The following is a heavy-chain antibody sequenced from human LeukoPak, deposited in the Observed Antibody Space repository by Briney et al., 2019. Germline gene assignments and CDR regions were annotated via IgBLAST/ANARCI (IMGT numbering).Heavy chain of an antibody. V-gene: IGHV3-9*01. CDR1: GFTFDDYA. CDR3: AKDYDSSGYYKFDY. Sequence: PGGSLRLSCAASGFTFDDYAMRWVRQAPGKGLEWVSGISWNSGSIGYADSVKGRFTISRDNAKNSLYLQMNSLRAEDTALYYCAKDYDSSGYYKFDYWGQGTLVTVSS. CDR2: ISWNSGSI. D-gene: IGHD3-22*01. J-gene: IGHJ4*02.